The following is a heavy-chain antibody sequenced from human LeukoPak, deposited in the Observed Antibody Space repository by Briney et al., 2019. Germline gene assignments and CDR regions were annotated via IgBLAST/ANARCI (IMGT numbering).Heavy chain of an antibody. Sequence: GGSLRLSCTASGFTLGGHDMHWVRQTTGDGLEWVAAVSAGHHAFYAGSVKGRFTVSREDAKNSSYLQMNSLRAGDTAVYYCVREARGYHYTYFDYWGQGSLVTVSS. J-gene: IGHJ4*02. D-gene: IGHD5-18*01. CDR1: GFTLGGHD. CDR3: VREARGYHYTYFDY. CDR2: VSAGHHA. V-gene: IGHV3-13*01.